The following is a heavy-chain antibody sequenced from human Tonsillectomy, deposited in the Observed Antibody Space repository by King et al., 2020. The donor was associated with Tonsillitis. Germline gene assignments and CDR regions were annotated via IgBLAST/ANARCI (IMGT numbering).Heavy chain of an antibody. J-gene: IGHJ5*02. CDR3: AKGGVGATTLHWFDP. CDR2: ISGSGDST. Sequence: QLVQSGGGLVQPGGSLRLSCAASGFTFSSFAMSWVRQAPGKGLEWVSVISGSGDSTYYADSVKGRFTISRDNSKNTLYLQMNNLRAEDTAVYYCAKGGVGATTLHWFDPWGQGALVTVSS. CDR1: GFTFSSFA. V-gene: IGHV3-23*04. D-gene: IGHD1-26*01.